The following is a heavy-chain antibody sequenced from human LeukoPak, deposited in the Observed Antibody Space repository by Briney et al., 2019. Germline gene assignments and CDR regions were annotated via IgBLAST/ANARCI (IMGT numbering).Heavy chain of an antibody. Sequence: PSETLSLTCTVSGGSISSGSYYWSWLRQPAGKGLEWIGRIYTSGSTNYNPSLKSRVTISVDTSKNQFSLKLSSVTAADTAVYYCSTGYSSGWYRKGAFDIWGQGTMVTVSS. CDR3: STGYSSGWYRKGAFDI. J-gene: IGHJ3*02. V-gene: IGHV4-61*02. CDR1: GGSISSGSYY. CDR2: IYTSGST. D-gene: IGHD6-19*01.